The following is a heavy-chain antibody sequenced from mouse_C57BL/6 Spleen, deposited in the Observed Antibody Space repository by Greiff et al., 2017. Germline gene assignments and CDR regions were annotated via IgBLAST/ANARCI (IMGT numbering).Heavy chain of an antibody. CDR1: GYSITSGYY. CDR2: ISYDGSN. J-gene: IGHJ2*01. CDR3: ARGDYYSSYYFDY. Sequence: ESGPGLVKPSQSLSLTCSVTGYSITSGYYWNWIRQFPGNKLEWMGYISYDGSNNYNPSLKNRISITRDTSKNQFFLKLNSVTTEDTATYYCARGDYYSSYYFDYWGQGTTLTVSS. D-gene: IGHD1-1*01. V-gene: IGHV3-6*01.